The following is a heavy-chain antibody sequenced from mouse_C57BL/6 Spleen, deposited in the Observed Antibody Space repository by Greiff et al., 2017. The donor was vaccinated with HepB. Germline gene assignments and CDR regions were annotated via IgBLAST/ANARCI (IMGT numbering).Heavy chain of an antibody. CDR1: GYTFTDYY. D-gene: IGHD4-1*01. J-gene: IGHJ4*01. CDR3: ERWELLEAVDY. V-gene: IGHV1-26*01. Sequence: VQLQQSGPELVKPGASVKISCKASGYTFTDYYMNWVKQSHGKSLEWIGDINPNNGGTSYNQKFKGKATLTVDKSSSTAYMELRSLTSEDSAVYVCERWELLEAVDYWGQGTSVTVSS. CDR2: INPNNGGT.